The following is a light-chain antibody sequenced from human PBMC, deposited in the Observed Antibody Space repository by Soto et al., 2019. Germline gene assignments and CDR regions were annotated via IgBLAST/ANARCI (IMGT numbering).Light chain of an antibody. Sequence: IVLTQSPGTLSLSPAERVTLSCMASQSITRNYLAWYRQKPGLAPRLSMYHGSRRAAGTPDRFSGSGSGTDFTLTIDNLEPEDFAIYYCQQRSNWPPITFGQGTRLEI. CDR2: HGS. CDR3: QQRSNWPPIT. CDR1: QSITRNY. J-gene: IGKJ5*01. V-gene: IGKV3D-20*02.